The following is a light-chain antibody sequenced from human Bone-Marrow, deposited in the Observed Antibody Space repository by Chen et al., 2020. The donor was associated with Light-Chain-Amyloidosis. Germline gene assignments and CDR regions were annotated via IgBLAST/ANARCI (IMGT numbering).Light chain of an antibody. J-gene: IGKJ3*01. CDR1: QSVLYSSNNKNY. CDR2: WAS. CDR3: QQYYSAPFT. V-gene: IGKV4-1*01. Sequence: DLVMTQSPDSLAGSLGERATINCKSSQSVLYSSNNKNYLAWYQQKPGQPPKLLISWASTRESGVPDRFTGSGSGTDFTLTISSLQAEDVAVYYCQQYYSAPFTFGPGTKVNIK.